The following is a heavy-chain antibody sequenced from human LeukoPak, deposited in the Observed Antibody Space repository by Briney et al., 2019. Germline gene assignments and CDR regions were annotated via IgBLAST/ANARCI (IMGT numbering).Heavy chain of an antibody. CDR3: ARARGYYGMDV. CDR2: ISSSSSYI. J-gene: IGHJ6*02. V-gene: IGHV3-21*01. Sequence: GGSLRLSCAASRFTFSSYSMNWVRQAPGKGLEWVSSISSSSSYIYYADSVKGRFTISRDNAKNSLYLQMNSLRAEDTAVYYCARARGYYGMDVWGQGTTVTVSS. CDR1: RFTFSSYS. D-gene: IGHD3-10*01.